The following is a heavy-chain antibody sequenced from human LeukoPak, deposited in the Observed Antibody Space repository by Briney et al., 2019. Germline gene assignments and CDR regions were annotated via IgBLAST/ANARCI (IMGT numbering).Heavy chain of an antibody. D-gene: IGHD4-23*01. CDR1: GYSFTSYW. CDR3: ASVRDNSLFDY. V-gene: IGHV5-10-1*01. J-gene: IGHJ4*02. CDR2: IDPSDSYT. Sequence: GASLKISCQCSGYSFTSYWISWVRQLPGKGLEWMGRIDPSDSYTNYSPSFQGHVTISADKSISTAYLQWSSLKASDTAMYYCASVRDNSLFDYWGQGTLVTVSS.